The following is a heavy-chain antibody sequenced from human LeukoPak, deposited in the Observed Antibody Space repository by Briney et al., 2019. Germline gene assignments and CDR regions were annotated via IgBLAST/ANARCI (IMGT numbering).Heavy chain of an antibody. V-gene: IGHV4-59*01. CDR3: AGYYDSSGYYYGGIKKIDY. CDR2: IYYSGST. J-gene: IGHJ4*02. CDR1: GGSISSYY. Sequence: KPSETLSLTCTVSGGSISSYYWSWIRQPPGKGLEWIGYIYYSGSTNYNPSLKSRVTISVDTSKNQFSLKLSSVTAADTAVYYCAGYYDSSGYYYGGIKKIDYWGQGTLVTVSS. D-gene: IGHD3-22*01.